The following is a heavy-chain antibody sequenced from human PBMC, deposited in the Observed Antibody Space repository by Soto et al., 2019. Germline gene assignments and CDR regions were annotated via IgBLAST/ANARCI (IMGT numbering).Heavy chain of an antibody. CDR3: ARVQVRGTQYFDH. CDR1: GFIFSDYY. D-gene: IGHD3-10*01. V-gene: IGHV3-11*01. CDR2: ISSSGGTI. J-gene: IGHJ4*02. Sequence: GGSLRLSCAASGFIFSDYYMSWIRQAPGKGLEWVSYISSSGGTIYYADSVKGRFTISRDNAKNSLYLQMNSLRAEDTAVYYCARVQVRGTQYFDHWGQGTLVTVSS.